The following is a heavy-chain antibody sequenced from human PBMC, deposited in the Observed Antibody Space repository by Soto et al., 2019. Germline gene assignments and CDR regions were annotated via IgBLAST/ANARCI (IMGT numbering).Heavy chain of an antibody. CDR3: ARLAYCGGDCYGY. V-gene: IGHV1-69*04. D-gene: IGHD2-21*02. J-gene: IGHJ4*02. CDR2: IIPILGIA. Sequence: SVKVSCKASGYTFTDFGISWVRQAPGQGLEWMGRIIPILGIANYAQKFQGRVTITADKSTSTAYMELSSLRSEDTAVYYCARLAYCGGDCYGYWGQGTLVTVSS. CDR1: GYTFTDFG.